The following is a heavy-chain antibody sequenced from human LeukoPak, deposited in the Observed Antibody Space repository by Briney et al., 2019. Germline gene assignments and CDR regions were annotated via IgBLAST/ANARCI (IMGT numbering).Heavy chain of an antibody. D-gene: IGHD3-22*01. CDR3: ARDRYYYDSSGTRWFDP. J-gene: IGHJ5*02. CDR2: IHNSGIT. CDR1: GVSISSYY. Sequence: SETLSLTCTVSGVSISSYYWSWIRQPPGKGLEWIGYIHNSGITNYNPSLKSRVTISVDTSKNQFSLKLSSVTAADTTVYYCARDRYYYDSSGTRWFDPWGQGTLVTVSS. V-gene: IGHV4-59*01.